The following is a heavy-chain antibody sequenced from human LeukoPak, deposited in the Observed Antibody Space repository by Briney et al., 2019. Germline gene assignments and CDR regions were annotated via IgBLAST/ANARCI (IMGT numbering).Heavy chain of an antibody. D-gene: IGHD6-13*01. CDR1: GFTLSSYA. CDR2: ISYDGSNK. J-gene: IGHJ3*02. V-gene: IGHV3-30-3*01. CDR3: ARVYSSSWQDAFDI. Sequence: PGGSLRLSCAASGFTLSSYAMHWVRQAPGKGLEWVAVISYDGSNKYYADSVKGRFTISRDNSKNTLYLQMNSLRAEDTAVYYCARVYSSSWQDAFDIWGQGTMVTVSS.